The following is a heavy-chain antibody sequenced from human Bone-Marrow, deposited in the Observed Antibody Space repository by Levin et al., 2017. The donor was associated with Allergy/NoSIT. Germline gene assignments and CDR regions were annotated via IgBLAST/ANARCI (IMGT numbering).Heavy chain of an antibody. V-gene: IGHV3-23*01. Sequence: SCAASGFTFSAYAMKWIRQAPGKGLEWVSMISDSGTTTRYADSLKGRFTISRDNSKNTVFLQMNSLRAEDTAMYYCATHWGKVRGGDSWGQGTLVTVSS. CDR1: GFTFSAYA. CDR3: ATHWGKVRGGDS. D-gene: IGHD3-10*01. J-gene: IGHJ5*01. CDR2: ISDSGTTT.